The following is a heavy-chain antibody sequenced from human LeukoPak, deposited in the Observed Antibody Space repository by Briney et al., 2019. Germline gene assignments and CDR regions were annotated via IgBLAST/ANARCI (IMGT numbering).Heavy chain of an antibody. CDR1: GYTFSSFA. V-gene: IGHV3-23*01. CDR3: ARESPAFDY. J-gene: IGHJ4*02. Sequence: PGASLRLSCVDSGYTFSSFAMSWVRQAPGKGLEWVSTISSSGSTTYYGDSVKGRFTISRDNSRNTLYLQMNSLRGEDTAVYYCARESPAFDYWGQGTLVTVS. CDR2: ISSSGSTT.